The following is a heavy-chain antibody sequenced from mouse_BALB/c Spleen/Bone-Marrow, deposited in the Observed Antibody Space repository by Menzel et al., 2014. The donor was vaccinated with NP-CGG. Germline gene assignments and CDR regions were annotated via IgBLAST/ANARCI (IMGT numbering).Heavy chain of an antibody. Sequence: QVQLQQSGAELVKPGAPVKLSCKASGYTFTSYWMHWVKQRPGQGLEWIGEINPSNGRTNYNEKFKSKATLTVDKSSSTAYMQLSSLTSEDSAVYYCARGGFGYWGQGTTLTVSS. V-gene: IGHV1S81*02. CDR1: GYTFTSYW. J-gene: IGHJ2*01. CDR3: ARGGFGY. CDR2: INPSNGRT.